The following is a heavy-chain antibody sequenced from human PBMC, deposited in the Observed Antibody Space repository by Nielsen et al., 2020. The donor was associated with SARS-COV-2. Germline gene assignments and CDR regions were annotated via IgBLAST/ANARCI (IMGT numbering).Heavy chain of an antibody. Sequence: GSLRLSCAVYGGSFSGYYWSWIRQPPGKGLEWIGEINHSGSTNYNPSLKSRVTISVDTSKNQFSLKLSSVTAADTAVYYCARGMPLNHGDLDYWGQGTLVTVSS. D-gene: IGHD4-17*01. V-gene: IGHV4-34*01. CDR3: ARGMPLNHGDLDY. J-gene: IGHJ4*02. CDR1: GGSFSGYY. CDR2: INHSGST.